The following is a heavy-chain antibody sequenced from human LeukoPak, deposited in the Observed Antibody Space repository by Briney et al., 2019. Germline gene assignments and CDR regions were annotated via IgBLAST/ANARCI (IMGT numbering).Heavy chain of an antibody. CDR2: INHSGST. V-gene: IGHV4-34*01. J-gene: IGHJ4*02. D-gene: IGHD5-12*01. Sequence: SETLSLTCAVYGGSFSGYYWSWIRQPPGKGLEWIGEINHSGSTNYNPSLKSRVTISVDTSKNQFSLKLSSVTAADTAVYYCARLVLKEHSGYGGDYWGQGTLVTVSS. CDR1: GGSFSGYY. CDR3: ARLVLKEHSGYGGDY.